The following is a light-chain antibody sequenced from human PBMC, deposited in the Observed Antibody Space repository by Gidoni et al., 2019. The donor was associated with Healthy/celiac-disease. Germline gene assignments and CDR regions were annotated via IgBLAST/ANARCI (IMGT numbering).Light chain of an antibody. CDR3: QQRSNWPLT. V-gene: IGKV3-11*01. J-gene: IGKJ4*01. CDR1: QSVSSY. Sequence: EIVLTQSPATLSLSPGERATLPCRASQSVSSYLAWYQQKPGQAPRLLNYDASNRATGIPARFRGSGSGTDFTLTISSLEPEDFAVYYCQQRSNWPLTFGGGTKVEIK. CDR2: DAS.